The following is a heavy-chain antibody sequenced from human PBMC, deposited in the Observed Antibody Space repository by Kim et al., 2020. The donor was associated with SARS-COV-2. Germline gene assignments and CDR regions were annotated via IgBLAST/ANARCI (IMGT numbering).Heavy chain of an antibody. J-gene: IGHJ6*02. CDR1: GGSISSYY. V-gene: IGHV4-59*08. CDR2: IYYSGST. Sequence: SETLSLTCTVSGGSISSYYWSWIRQPPGKGLEWIGYIYYSGSTNYNPSLKSRVTISVDTSKNQFSLKLSSVTAADTAVYYCARGYWYAYYYGMDVWGQGTTVTVSS. D-gene: IGHD2-8*02. CDR3: ARGYWYAYYYGMDV.